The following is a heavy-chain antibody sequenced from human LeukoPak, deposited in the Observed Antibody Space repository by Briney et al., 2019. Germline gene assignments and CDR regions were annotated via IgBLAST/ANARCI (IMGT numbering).Heavy chain of an antibody. CDR2: MNPNSGNT. CDR3: ASNAGYHAWRFDY. Sequence: GASVKVSCKASGYTFTSYDINWVRQATGQGLEWMGWMNPNSGNTGYAQKFQGRVTMTTDTSTSTAYMELRSLRSDDTAVYYCASNAGYHAWRFDYWGQGTLVTVSS. D-gene: IGHD5-12*01. J-gene: IGHJ4*02. CDR1: GYTFTSYD. V-gene: IGHV1-8*01.